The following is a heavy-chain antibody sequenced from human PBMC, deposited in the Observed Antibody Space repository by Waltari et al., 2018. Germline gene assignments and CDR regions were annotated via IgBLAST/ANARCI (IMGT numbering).Heavy chain of an antibody. CDR1: GFIFRPYG. Sequence: EVQLLESGGGLVQPGGSLRLSCAASGFIFRPYGMNWVRQAQGKGREWGAGISDSGGKTFYAASAKGRFTISRDNSQKTLYLQMNGLGVDDTAVYFCAKERLTVATESFDSWGQGTLVTVSS. V-gene: IGHV3-23*01. CDR3: AKERLTVATESFDS. D-gene: IGHD4-17*01. CDR2: ISDSGGKT. J-gene: IGHJ4*02.